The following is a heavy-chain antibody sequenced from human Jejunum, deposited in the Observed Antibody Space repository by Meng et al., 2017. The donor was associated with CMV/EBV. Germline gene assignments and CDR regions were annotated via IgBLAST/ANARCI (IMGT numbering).Heavy chain of an antibody. CDR2: IRNKAYGGAT. J-gene: IGHJ4*02. CDR3: SIIDKSTTGWFLAY. CDR1: YA. V-gene: IGHV3-49*04. D-gene: IGHD6-19*01. Sequence: YAINGVGQAPGKGLEWVGFIRNKAYGGATEYAASVKGRFTISRGDSKSIAYLQMDSLRTDDTAVYYCSIIDKSTTGWFLAYWGQGSLVTVSS.